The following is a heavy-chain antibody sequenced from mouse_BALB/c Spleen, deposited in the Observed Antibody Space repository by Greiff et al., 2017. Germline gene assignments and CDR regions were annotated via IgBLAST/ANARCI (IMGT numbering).Heavy chain of an antibody. Sequence: EVKLMESGGGLVQPGGSRKLSCAASGFTFSSVGMHWVRQAPEKGLEWVAYISSGSSTIYYADTVKGRFTISRDNPKNTLFLQMTSLRSEDTAMYYCARWVYYGNYGYFDYWGQGTTLTVSS. V-gene: IGHV5-17*02. CDR1: GFTFSSVG. CDR3: ARWVYYGNYGYFDY. D-gene: IGHD2-1*01. J-gene: IGHJ2*01. CDR2: ISSGSSTI.